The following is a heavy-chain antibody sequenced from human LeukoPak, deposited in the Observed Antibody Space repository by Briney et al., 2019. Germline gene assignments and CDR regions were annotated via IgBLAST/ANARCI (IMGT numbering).Heavy chain of an antibody. CDR3: ARHSLPGTTPFDY. D-gene: IGHD1-1*01. CDR2: INPSGGRT. J-gene: IGHJ4*02. CDR1: GYTFSSYY. V-gene: IGHV1-46*01. Sequence: GASVKVSCKASGYTFSSYYMHWVRQAPEQGLEWMGVINPSGGRTSYAQRFQGRVTMTRDTSTSTFYMELSSLRSEDTAAYYCARHSLPGTTPFDYWGQGTLVTVSS.